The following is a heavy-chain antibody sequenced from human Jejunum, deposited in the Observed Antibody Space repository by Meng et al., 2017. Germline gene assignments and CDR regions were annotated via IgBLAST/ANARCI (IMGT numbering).Heavy chain of an antibody. CDR1: GGSISSYS. D-gene: IGHD2-8*01. CDR2: INHSGST. Sequence: QVQLQESGPGLVKSSETLSLTCTVSGGSISSYSWNWIRQPPGKGLEWIGEINHSGSTNYSPSLKSRLTLSADTSKNQFSLKLSSVTAADTAVYYCASNEDYWGQGTLVTVSS. V-gene: IGHV4-59*08. CDR3: ASNEDY. J-gene: IGHJ4*02.